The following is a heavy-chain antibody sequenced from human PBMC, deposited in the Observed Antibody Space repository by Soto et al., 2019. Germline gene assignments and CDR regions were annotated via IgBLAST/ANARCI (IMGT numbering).Heavy chain of an antibody. CDR1: GYSFTSYW. CDR3: ATETLYSYGTSLYYGMDV. J-gene: IGHJ6*02. Sequence: GESLKISCKGSGYSFTSYWIGWVRQMPGKGLEWMGIIYPGDSDTRYSPSFQGQVTISADKSISTAYLQWSSLKASDTAMYYCATETLYSYGTSLYYGMDVWGQATTVTVSS. D-gene: IGHD5-18*01. V-gene: IGHV5-51*01. CDR2: IYPGDSDT.